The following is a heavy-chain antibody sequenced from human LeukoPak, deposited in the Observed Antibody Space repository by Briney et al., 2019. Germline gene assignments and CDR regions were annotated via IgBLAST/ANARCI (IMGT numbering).Heavy chain of an antibody. D-gene: IGHD3-3*01. V-gene: IGHV3-21*01. J-gene: IGHJ6*03. CDR3: ARDRDFWSGSDRTPRYMDV. CDR2: ISSSSSYI. Sequence: GGSLRLSCAASGFTFSSYSMNWVRQAPGKGLEWVSSISSSSSYIYYADSVKGRFTISRDNAKNSLYLQMNSLRAEDTAVYHCARDRDFWSGSDRTPRYMDVWGKGTTVTVSS. CDR1: GFTFSSYS.